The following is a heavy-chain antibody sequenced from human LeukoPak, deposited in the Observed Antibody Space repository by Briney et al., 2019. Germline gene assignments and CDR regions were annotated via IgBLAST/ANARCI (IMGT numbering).Heavy chain of an antibody. CDR3: ARANTNNDAFDI. J-gene: IGHJ3*02. D-gene: IGHD3-16*01. V-gene: IGHV4-59*01. Sequence: XTCSVSGGSISSYYWSWVRQPPGKGLEWIGNIYYSGSTNDNPSLKTGVTISVDTSKNKFSLQLSSVTAADTAVYYCARANTNNDAFDIWGRGTLVTVSS. CDR2: IYYSGST. CDR1: GGSISSYY.